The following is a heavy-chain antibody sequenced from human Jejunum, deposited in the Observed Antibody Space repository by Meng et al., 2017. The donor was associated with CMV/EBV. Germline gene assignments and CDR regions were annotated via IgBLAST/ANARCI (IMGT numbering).Heavy chain of an antibody. CDR2: IYPSGSST. J-gene: IGHJ5*02. D-gene: IGHD6-6*01. CDR3: ARNLWPSSSSGWFDP. V-gene: IGHV1-46*01. CDR1: GYTFTSYS. Sequence: SGYTFTSYSIQWVRQAPGQGLEWLELIYPSGSSTDYARKFQGRVTMTRDTSTSTVYMELSSLKSEDTAVYYCARNLWPSSSSGWFDPWGQGTLVRLL.